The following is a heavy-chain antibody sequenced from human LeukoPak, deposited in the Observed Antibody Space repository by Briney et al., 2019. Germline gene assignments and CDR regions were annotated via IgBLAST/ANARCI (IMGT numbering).Heavy chain of an antibody. CDR1: GFTFSTYN. CDR3: ASLGYNSWYAFDC. CDR2: IWFDGRNK. V-gene: IGHV3-33*01. J-gene: IGHJ4*02. Sequence: PGGSLRLSCAASGFTFSTYNMHWGRQAPGKALEWVAVIWFDGRNKYYADSVQGRFTISRDYSENTLYLQMNSLRAEDTAVYYCASLGYNSWYAFDCWGQGTLVTVFS. D-gene: IGHD6-13*01.